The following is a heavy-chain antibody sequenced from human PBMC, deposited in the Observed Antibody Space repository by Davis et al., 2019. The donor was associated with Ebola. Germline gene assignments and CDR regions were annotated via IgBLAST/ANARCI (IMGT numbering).Heavy chain of an antibody. CDR2: ISAYNGNT. D-gene: IGHD3-10*01. V-gene: IGHV1-18*01. CDR3: TTDSLITMVRGVMGFDWFDP. J-gene: IGHJ5*02. Sequence: ASVKVSCKASGYTFTSYGISWVRQAPGQGLEWMGWISAYNGNTNYAQKLQGRVTMTTDTSTSTAYMELRSLRSDDTAVYYCTTDSLITMVRGVMGFDWFDPWGQGTLVIVSS. CDR1: GYTFTSYG.